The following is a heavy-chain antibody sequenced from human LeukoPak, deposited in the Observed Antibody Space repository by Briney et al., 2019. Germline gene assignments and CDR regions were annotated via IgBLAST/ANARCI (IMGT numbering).Heavy chain of an antibody. J-gene: IGHJ5*02. V-gene: IGHV5-10-1*01. Sequence: GESLKISCKGSGYSFTSYWISWVRQMPGKGLEWMGRIDPSDSYTNYSPSFQGHVTISADKSISTAYLQWSSLKASDTAMYYCARHSRGCSSTSCSWFDPWGQGTLVTVSS. CDR1: GYSFTSYW. CDR2: IDPSDSYT. D-gene: IGHD2-2*01. CDR3: ARHSRGCSSTSCSWFDP.